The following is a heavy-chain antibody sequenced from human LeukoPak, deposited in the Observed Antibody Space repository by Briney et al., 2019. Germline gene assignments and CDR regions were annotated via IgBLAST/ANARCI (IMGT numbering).Heavy chain of an antibody. D-gene: IGHD6-13*01. CDR2: IYYSGST. J-gene: IGHJ4*02. Sequence: PSQTLALTCTVSDGSISSSSYYWGWIRQPPGKGLGWIGSIYYSGSTYYNPSLKSRVTISVDTSKNQFSLKLSSVTAADTAVYYCARAQSQQLVYDYWGQGTLVTVSS. CDR1: DGSISSSSYY. V-gene: IGHV4-39*07. CDR3: ARAQSQQLVYDY.